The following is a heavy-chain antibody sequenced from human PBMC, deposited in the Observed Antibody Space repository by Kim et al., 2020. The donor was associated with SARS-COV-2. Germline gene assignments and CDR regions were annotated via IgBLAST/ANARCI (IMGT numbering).Heavy chain of an antibody. V-gene: IGHV4-34*01. CDR1: GGSFSGYY. CDR2: MNHSGST. CDR3: ARSTRQGVVREPYYYYMDV. D-gene: IGHD6-19*01. Sequence: SETLSLTCAVYGGSFSGYYLSWIRQPPGKGLEWIGEMNHSGSTNYNPSLKSRVIISVDKSTNQFSLMLISVTAADTAVYYCARSTRQGVVREPYYYYMDVWGKGTTVTVSS. J-gene: IGHJ6*03.